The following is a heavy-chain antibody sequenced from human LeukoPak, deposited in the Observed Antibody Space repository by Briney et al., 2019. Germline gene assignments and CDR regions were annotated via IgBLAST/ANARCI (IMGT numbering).Heavy chain of an antibody. CDR1: GYSLTELS. J-gene: IGHJ4*02. Sequence: GASVKVSCKVSGYSLTELSMHWVRQAPGKGLEWMGGFDPDDGETPLFVQKFQGRVSMTEDTSTDTAYMELSSLSSEDTAVYYCATGTIYCSSCSGDYWGQGTLVTVSS. V-gene: IGHV1-24*01. CDR2: FDPDDGET. CDR3: ATGTIYCSSCSGDY. D-gene: IGHD2-2*01.